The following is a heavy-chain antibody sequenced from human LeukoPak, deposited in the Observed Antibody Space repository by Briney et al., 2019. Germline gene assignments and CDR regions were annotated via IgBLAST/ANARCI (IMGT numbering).Heavy chain of an antibody. CDR2: INEDGSEK. V-gene: IGHV3-7*03. D-gene: IGHD1-26*01. J-gene: IGHJ4*02. CDR1: AFTFSRYW. CDR3: AREVGPFDY. Sequence: GGSLRLSCAASAFTFSRYWTTWVRQAPGKGLEWVANINEDGSEKYYLDSVKGRFTISRDNAKNTLYLQMSSLRAADTAVYYCAREVGPFDYWGQGTLVAVSS.